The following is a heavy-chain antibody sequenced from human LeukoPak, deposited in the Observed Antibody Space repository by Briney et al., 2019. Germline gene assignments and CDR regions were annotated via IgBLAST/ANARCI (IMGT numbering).Heavy chain of an antibody. CDR2: IYYSGST. Sequence: LRLSCAASGFTFSTYDMHWIRQHPGKGLEWIGYIYYSGSTYYNPSLKSRVTISVDTSKNQFSLKLSSVTAADTAVYYCASSWVRSWFDPWGQGTLVTVSS. V-gene: IGHV4-31*02. J-gene: IGHJ5*02. D-gene: IGHD4-23*01. CDR3: ASSWVRSWFDP. CDR1: GFTFSTYD.